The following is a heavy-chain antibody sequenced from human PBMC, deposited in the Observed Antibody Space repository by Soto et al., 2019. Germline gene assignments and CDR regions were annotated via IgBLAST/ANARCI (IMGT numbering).Heavy chain of an antibody. D-gene: IGHD6-6*01. CDR2: ISSSSSYT. J-gene: IGHJ4*02. CDR1: GFTISDYY. CDR3: ARENSSSSDFDY. Sequence: QVQLVESEGGLVKPGGSLRLSCAASGFTISDYYMSWIRQAPGKGLEWVSYISSSSSYTNYADSVKGRFTISRDNAKNSLYLQMNSLRAEDTAVYYCARENSSSSDFDYWGQGTLVTVSS. V-gene: IGHV3-11*06.